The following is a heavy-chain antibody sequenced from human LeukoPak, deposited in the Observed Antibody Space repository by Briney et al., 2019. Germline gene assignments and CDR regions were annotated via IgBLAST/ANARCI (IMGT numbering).Heavy chain of an antibody. D-gene: IGHD4-17*01. Sequence: SETLSLTCTVSGGSISSYYWCWIRQPAGKGLDWIGRIYTSGSTNYNPSLKSRVTMSVDTSKDQFSLKLSSVTAADTAVYYCARDNYGDDGVIDYWGQGTLVTVSS. CDR2: IYTSGST. CDR3: ARDNYGDDGVIDY. J-gene: IGHJ4*02. CDR1: GGSISSYY. V-gene: IGHV4-4*07.